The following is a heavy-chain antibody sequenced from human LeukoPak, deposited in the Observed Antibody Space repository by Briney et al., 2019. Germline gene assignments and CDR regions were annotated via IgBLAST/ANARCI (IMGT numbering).Heavy chain of an antibody. CDR2: ISSSGSTI. CDR1: GFTFSDYY. Sequence: GGSLRLSCAASGFTFSDYYMSWIRQAPGKGLEWVSYISSSGSTIYYADSVKGRFTISRDNAKNSLYLQMNSLRAEDTAVYYCAREYYYDSSASALDIWGQGTMVTVSS. D-gene: IGHD3-22*01. CDR3: AREYYYDSSASALDI. J-gene: IGHJ3*02. V-gene: IGHV3-11*04.